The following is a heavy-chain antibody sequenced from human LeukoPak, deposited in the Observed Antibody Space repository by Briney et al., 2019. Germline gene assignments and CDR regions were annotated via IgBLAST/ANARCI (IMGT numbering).Heavy chain of an antibody. J-gene: IGHJ3*02. CDR2: INGSGGRT. Sequence: SCKASGGTFSSYAMSWVRQAPGKGLEWVSGINGSGGRTYYADSVKGRLTISRDNSKSTLYLQMNSLRAEDTAVYYCAKGGLVHAFDIWGQGTMVTVSS. CDR1: GGTFSSYA. V-gene: IGHV3-23*01. CDR3: AKGGLVHAFDI. D-gene: IGHD3-22*01.